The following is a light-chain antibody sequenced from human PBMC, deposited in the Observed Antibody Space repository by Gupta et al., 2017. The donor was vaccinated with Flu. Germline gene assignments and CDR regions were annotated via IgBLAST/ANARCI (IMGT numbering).Light chain of an antibody. CDR2: EVN. V-gene: IGLV2-8*01. J-gene: IGLJ2*01. CDR1: SSDVGGYNY. Sequence: QSALTQPPSASGSPGQSVTISCTGTSSDVGGYNYVSWYQQHPGKAPKLIIYEVNKRPSGVPDRFSGSKSGNTASLTVSGLLAEEEADYYCCSYGGSKFFGGGTKLTV. CDR3: CSYGGSKF.